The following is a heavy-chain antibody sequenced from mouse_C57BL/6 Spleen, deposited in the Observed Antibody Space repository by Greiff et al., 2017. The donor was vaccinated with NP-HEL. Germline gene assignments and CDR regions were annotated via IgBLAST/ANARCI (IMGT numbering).Heavy chain of an antibody. Sequence: VQLQQSGPELVKPGASVKISCKASGYSFTGYYMNWVKQSPEKSLEWIGEINPSTGGTTYNQKFKAKATLTVDKSSSTAYMQLKSLTSEDSAVYYCARVGTSYFDCWGQGTTLTVSS. CDR2: INPSTGGT. J-gene: IGHJ2*01. CDR1: GYSFTGYY. D-gene: IGHD4-1*01. CDR3: ARVGTSYFDC. V-gene: IGHV1-42*01.